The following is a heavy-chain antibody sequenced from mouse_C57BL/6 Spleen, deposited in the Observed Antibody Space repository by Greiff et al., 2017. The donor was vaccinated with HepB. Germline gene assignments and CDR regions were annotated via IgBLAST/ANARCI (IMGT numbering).Heavy chain of an antibody. Sequence: VQLQQSRAELMKPGASVKLSCKATGYTFTGYWIEWVKQRPGHGLEWIGEILPGSGSTNYNEKFKGKATFTADTSSNTAYMQLSSLTTEDSAIYYCARGVIYYGYDGFAYWGQGTLVTVSA. V-gene: IGHV1-9*01. CDR2: ILPGSGST. J-gene: IGHJ3*01. CDR1: GYTFTGYW. D-gene: IGHD2-2*01. CDR3: ARGVIYYGYDGFAY.